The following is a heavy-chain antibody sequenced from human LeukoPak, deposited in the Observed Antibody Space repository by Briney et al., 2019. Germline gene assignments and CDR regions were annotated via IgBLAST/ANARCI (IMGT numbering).Heavy chain of an antibody. CDR1: GFTFSSYA. D-gene: IGHD6-19*01. J-gene: IGHJ6*02. CDR2: ISGSGGST. V-gene: IGHV3-23*01. Sequence: GGSLRLSCAASGFTFSSYAMSWVRQAPGKGLEWVSAISGSGGSTYYADSVKGRFTISRDNSKNTLYLQMNSLRAEDTAVYYRAKDLRGSSGWYVNYYYYYGMDVWGQGTTVTVSS. CDR3: AKDLRGSSGWYVNYYYYYGMDV.